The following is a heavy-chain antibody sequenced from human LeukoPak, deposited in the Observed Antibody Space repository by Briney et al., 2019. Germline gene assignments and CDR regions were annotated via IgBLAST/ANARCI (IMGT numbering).Heavy chain of an antibody. J-gene: IGHJ4*02. CDR2: IYNSGST. CDR3: ATNTGTVFDY. V-gene: IGHV4-61*02. D-gene: IGHD7-27*01. Sequence: PSETLSLTCTVSGASTSSGLYYWNWFRQPAGKGLEYIGRIYNSGSTNYNPSLKSRVTISVDTPKNQFSLKLTSVTASDSAVYYCATNTGTVFDYWGQGALVTVSS. CDR1: GASTSSGLYY.